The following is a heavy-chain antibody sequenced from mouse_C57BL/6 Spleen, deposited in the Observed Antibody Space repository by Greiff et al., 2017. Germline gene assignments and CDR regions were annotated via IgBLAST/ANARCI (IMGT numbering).Heavy chain of an antibody. CDR3: ARLGPNYYGSSYRYAMDY. D-gene: IGHD1-1*01. J-gene: IGHJ4*01. CDR1: GYTFTSYW. CDR2: IDPNSGGT. V-gene: IGHV1-72*01. Sequence: VQLQQPGAELVKPGASVKLSCKASGYTFTSYWMHWVKQRPGRGLEWIGRIDPNSGGTKYNEKFKSKATLTVDKPSSTAYMQLSSLTSEDSAVYYCARLGPNYYGSSYRYAMDYWGQGTSVTVSS.